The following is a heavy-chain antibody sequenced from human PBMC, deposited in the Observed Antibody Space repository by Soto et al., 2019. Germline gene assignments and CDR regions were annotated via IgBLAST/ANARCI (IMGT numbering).Heavy chain of an antibody. D-gene: IGHD3-22*01. CDR3: AAETYYYDSSDPRGMDV. V-gene: IGHV1-58*01. J-gene: IGHJ6*02. CDR2: IVVGSGNT. Sequence: SVKVSCKASGFTFTSSAVQWVRQARGQRLEWIGWIVVGSGNTNYAQKFQERVTITRDMSTSTAYMELSSLRSEDTAVYYCAAETYYYDSSDPRGMDVWGQGTTVTV. CDR1: GFTFTSSA.